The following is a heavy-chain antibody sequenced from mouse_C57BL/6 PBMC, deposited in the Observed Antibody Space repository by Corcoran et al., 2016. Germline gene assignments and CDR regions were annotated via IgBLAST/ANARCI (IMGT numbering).Heavy chain of an antibody. Sequence: EVQLQQSGPELVKPGASVKIPCKASGYTFTAYNMDWVKQSHGKSLEWIGDINPNNGGTIYNQKFKGKATLTVDKSSSTAYMELRSLTSEDTAVYYCARRWNYFDYWGQGTTLTVSS. CDR1: GYTFTAYN. V-gene: IGHV1-18*01. D-gene: IGHD1-1*02. J-gene: IGHJ2*01. CDR3: ARRWNYFDY. CDR2: INPNNGGT.